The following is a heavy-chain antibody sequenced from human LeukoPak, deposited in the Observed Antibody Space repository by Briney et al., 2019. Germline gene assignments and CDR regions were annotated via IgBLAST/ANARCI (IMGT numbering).Heavy chain of an antibody. V-gene: IGHV3-23*01. CDR3: AKEGYDFWSGSRWFDP. D-gene: IGHD3-3*01. CDR2: ISGSGGST. J-gene: IGHJ5*02. CDR1: GFTFDDYA. Sequence: PGRSLRLSCAASGFTFDDYAMSWVRQAPGKGLEWVSAISGSGGSTYYADSVRGRFTISRDNSKNTLYLQMNSLRAEDTAVYYCAKEGYDFWSGSRWFDPWGQGTLVTVSS.